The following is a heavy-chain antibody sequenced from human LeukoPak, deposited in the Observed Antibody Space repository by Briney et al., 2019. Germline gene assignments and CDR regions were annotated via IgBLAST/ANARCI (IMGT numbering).Heavy chain of an antibody. CDR3: AKDFEAYYYGSGSYLAFDY. V-gene: IGHV3-23*01. CDR1: GFTFSSYA. CDR2: IIGSGGST. D-gene: IGHD3-10*01. Sequence: AGGSLRLSCAASGFTFSSYAMSGVRQAPGKGREWVSAIIGSGGSTYYADSVKGRFTISRDNSKNTLYLQMNSLRAEDTAVYYCAKDFEAYYYGSGSYLAFDYWGQGTLVTVSS. J-gene: IGHJ4*02.